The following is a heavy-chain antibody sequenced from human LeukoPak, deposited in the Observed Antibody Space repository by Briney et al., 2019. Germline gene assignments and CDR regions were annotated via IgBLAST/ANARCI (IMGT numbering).Heavy chain of an antibody. CDR1: GYTFTSYY. CDR2: INPNIDGT. J-gene: IGHJ5*01. Sequence: GASVKVSCKASGYTFTSYYMHWVRQAPGQGLEWMGRINPNIDGTNYAQKFQGRVTMTSDTSISTAYMELSTLKSDDSSVYRCSVASVSGYSFDSWCRGTMVAVAS. V-gene: IGHV1-2*06. CDR3: SVASVSGYSFDS. D-gene: IGHD4-23*01.